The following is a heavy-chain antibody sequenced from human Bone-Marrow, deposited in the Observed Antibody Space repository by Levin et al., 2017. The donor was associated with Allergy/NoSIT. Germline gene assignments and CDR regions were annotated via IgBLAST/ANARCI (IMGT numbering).Heavy chain of an antibody. V-gene: IGHV1-2*02. CDR1: GYTFTGYY. D-gene: IGHD2-2*01. CDR2: INPNSGGT. Sequence: GASVKVSCKASGYTFTGYYMHWVRQAPGQGLEWMGWINPNSGGTNYAQKFQGRVTMTRDTSISTAYMELSRLRSDDTAVYYCARGHRYCSSTSCYFYYFDYWGQGTLVTVSS. CDR3: ARGHRYCSSTSCYFYYFDY. J-gene: IGHJ4*02.